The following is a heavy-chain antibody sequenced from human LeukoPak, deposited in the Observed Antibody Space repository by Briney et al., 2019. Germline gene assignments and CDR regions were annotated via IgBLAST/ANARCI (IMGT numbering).Heavy chain of an antibody. CDR2: LSPHKCKT. D-gene: IGHD4-23*01. V-gene: IGHV1-18*04. CDR3: ATESPPLTTVITKYYQYFMDV. J-gene: IGHJ6*03. Sequence: GASVNVSCKASSHIYMLHGIRCVTDPPGRGFECRGCLSPHKCKTEYAKKFQGRVSMTRDRSTSTVYMELRSLRSDDTAVYYCATESPPLTTVITKYYQYFMDVWGKGTTVTVSS. CDR1: SHIYMLHG.